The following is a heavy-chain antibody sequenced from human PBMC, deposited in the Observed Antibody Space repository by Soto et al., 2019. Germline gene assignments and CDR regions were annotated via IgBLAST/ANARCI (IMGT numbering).Heavy chain of an antibody. V-gene: IGHV1-46*01. CDR1: GYTFTSYY. J-gene: IGHJ4*02. Sequence: ASVKVSCKASGYTFTSYYMHWVRQAPGQGLEWMGIINPSGGSTSYAQKFQGRVTMTRDTSTSTVYMELSSLRSGDTAVYYCARDLEMATITGYYFDYWGQGTLVTVSS. CDR2: INPSGGST. D-gene: IGHD5-12*01. CDR3: ARDLEMATITGYYFDY.